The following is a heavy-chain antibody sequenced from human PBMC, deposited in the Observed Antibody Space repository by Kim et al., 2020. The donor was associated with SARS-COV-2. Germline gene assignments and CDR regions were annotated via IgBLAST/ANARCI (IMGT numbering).Heavy chain of an antibody. CDR2: IYHIGNT. CDR3: AREWGGTGFDY. CDR1: GGSIRNGNHY. V-gene: IGHV4-61*01. D-gene: IGHD1-1*01. Sequence: SETLSLTCTVSGGSIRNGNHYWSWIRQPPGKGLEWIGYIYHIGNTNYNPSLKSRLTMSLDTSKNQFSLKLSSVTAADTAVYYVAREWGGTGFDYWGQGTL. J-gene: IGHJ4*02.